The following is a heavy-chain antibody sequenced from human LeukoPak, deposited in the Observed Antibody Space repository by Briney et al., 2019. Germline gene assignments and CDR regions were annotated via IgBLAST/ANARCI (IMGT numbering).Heavy chain of an antibody. CDR3: ARDLITMVRGVIWN. D-gene: IGHD3-10*01. V-gene: IGHV3-21*01. Sequence: GGSLRLSCAASGFTFSSYSRNWVRQAPGKGLEWVSSISSSSSYIYYADSVKGRFTISRDNAKNSLYLQMNSLRAEDTAVYYCARDLITMVRGVIWNWGQGTLVTVSS. CDR2: ISSSSSYI. J-gene: IGHJ4*02. CDR1: GFTFSSYS.